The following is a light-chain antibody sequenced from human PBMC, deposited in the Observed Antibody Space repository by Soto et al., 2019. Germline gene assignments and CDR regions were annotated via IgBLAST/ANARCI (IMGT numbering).Light chain of an antibody. CDR3: QQCSAVPPT. J-gene: IGKJ4*01. V-gene: IGKV1-13*02. Sequence: AIQLTQSPSSLSASVRDRITTTCRASQALSSGFAWYQQKPGRAPKRLIYDALNLESGVPSRFRGDRSGTDFTLTISSLQPEDLATYHCQQCSAVPPTFGGGTRVELK. CDR1: QALSSG. CDR2: DAL.